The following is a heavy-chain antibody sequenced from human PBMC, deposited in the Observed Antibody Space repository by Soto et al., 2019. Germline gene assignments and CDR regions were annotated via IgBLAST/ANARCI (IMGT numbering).Heavy chain of an antibody. CDR3: AKDWTRFLEWLLGPIDY. D-gene: IGHD3-3*01. CDR1: GFTFSSYA. J-gene: IGHJ4*02. V-gene: IGHV3-23*01. Sequence: GGSLRLSCVASGFTFSSYAMSWVRQAPGKGLEWVSAISGSGGSTYYADSVKGRFTISRGNSKNTLYLQMNSLRAEDTAVYYCAKDWTRFLEWLLGPIDYWGQGTLVTVSS. CDR2: ISGSGGST.